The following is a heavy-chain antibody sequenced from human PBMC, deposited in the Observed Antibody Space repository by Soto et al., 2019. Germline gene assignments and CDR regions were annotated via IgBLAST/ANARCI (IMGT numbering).Heavy chain of an antibody. V-gene: IGHV4-59*01. CDR3: ARDKTGTTFGWFDP. CDR2: IYYSGST. CDR1: GGSISSYY. D-gene: IGHD1-7*01. J-gene: IGHJ5*02. Sequence: SETLSLTCTVSGGSISSYYWSWIRQPAGKGLEWIGYIYYSGSTNYNLSLKSRVTISVDTSKNQFSLKLRSVTAADTAVYYCARDKTGTTFGWFDPWGQGTLVTVSS.